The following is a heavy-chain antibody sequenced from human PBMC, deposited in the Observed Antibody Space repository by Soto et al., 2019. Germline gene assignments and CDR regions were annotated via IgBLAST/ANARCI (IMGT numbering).Heavy chain of an antibody. CDR1: GGSFSGYY. CDR3: VSLRAAPRRYYYYGMDV. CDR2: INHSGST. Sequence: QVQLQQWGAGLLKPSETLSLTCAVYGGSFSGYYWSWIRQPPGKGLEWIGEINHSGSTNYNPSLKSRVTISVDTSKNHFSLKLSSVTAADTAVYYCVSLRAAPRRYYYYGMDVWGQGTTVTVSS. J-gene: IGHJ6*02. D-gene: IGHD6-6*01. V-gene: IGHV4-34*01.